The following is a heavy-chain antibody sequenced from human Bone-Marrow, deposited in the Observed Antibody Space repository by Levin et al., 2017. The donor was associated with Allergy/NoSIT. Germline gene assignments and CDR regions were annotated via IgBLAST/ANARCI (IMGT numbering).Heavy chain of an antibody. Sequence: SGPTLVKATQTLTLTCTFSGFSLSASGMCVAWVRQPPGKALEWLASVDWTDDKYYNKYLKTRLTVSKDTSRNQVVLTMTNMDPVDTATYYCAHTLNTGFLDHWGQGTLVTVSS. V-gene: IGHV2-70*12. J-gene: IGHJ4*02. D-gene: IGHD3-3*01. CDR2: VDWTDDK. CDR1: GFSLSASGMC. CDR3: AHTLNTGFLDH.